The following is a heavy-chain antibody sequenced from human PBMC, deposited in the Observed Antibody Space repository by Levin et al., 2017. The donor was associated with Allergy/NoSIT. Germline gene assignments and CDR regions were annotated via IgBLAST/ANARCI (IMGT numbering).Heavy chain of an antibody. Sequence: GESLKISCAASGFTFSGSAMHWVRQASGKGLELVGRIRSKANSYATAYAASVKGRFTISRDDSKNTAYLQMNSLKTEDTAVYYCTRRITGTTASDYWGQGTLVTVSS. CDR2: IRSKANSYAT. D-gene: IGHD1-7*01. CDR3: TRRITGTTASDY. CDR1: GFTFSGSA. V-gene: IGHV3-73*01. J-gene: IGHJ4*02.